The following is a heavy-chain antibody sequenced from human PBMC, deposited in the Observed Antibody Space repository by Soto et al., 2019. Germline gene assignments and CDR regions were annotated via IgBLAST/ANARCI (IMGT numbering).Heavy chain of an antibody. Sequence: LGESLKISCKASGYSFSTYWIAWVRQRPGKGLDWMGIIYPGDSDTRYSPSFQGQVTISVDNSIDTAYLEWTTLRASDSAMYYCARDGHLGATGYYFDYWGQGTLVTVSS. D-gene: IGHD1-26*01. J-gene: IGHJ4*02. V-gene: IGHV5-51*01. CDR3: ARDGHLGATGYYFDY. CDR2: IYPGDSDT. CDR1: GYSFSTYW.